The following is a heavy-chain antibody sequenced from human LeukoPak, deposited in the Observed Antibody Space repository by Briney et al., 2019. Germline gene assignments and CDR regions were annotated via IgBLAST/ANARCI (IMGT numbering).Heavy chain of an antibody. D-gene: IGHD3-16*02. CDR3: ARGLGSYPEIPLDY. J-gene: IGHJ4*02. CDR1: GYTFINYG. V-gene: IGHV1-18*01. CDR2: VSAITGST. Sequence: GASVTVSCKASGYTFINYGISWVRQAPGEGLEWMGSVSAITGSTNYAQKLQGRVTLTTDTSTRTAYMDLRSLTSDDTAVYYCARGLGSYPEIPLDYWGQGTLVTVSS.